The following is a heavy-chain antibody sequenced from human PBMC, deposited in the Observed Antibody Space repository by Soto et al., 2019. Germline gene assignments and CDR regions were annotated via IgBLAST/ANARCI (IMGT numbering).Heavy chain of an antibody. D-gene: IGHD3-16*01. CDR2: VFIRGTT. V-gene: IGHV4-4*07. CDR3: AADKGGGGRAFDY. J-gene: IGHJ4*02. CDR1: GVSIGNFY. Sequence: QVQIQESGPGLVKASDTLSLTCAVSGVSIGNFYWNWVRQPAGGPLEWVGRVFIRGTTTYNPSLKSRLIMSADTSKNQLSLRLTSVTAADTAVYYCAADKGGGGRAFDYWGQGVLATVSS.